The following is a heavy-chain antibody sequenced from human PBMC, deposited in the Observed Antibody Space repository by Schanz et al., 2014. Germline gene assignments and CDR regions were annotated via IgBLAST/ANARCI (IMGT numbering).Heavy chain of an antibody. V-gene: IGHV3-72*01. D-gene: IGHD3-9*01. CDR2: SRNKGHSYTS. Sequence: EVQLLESGGGLVQPGGSLRLSCAASGFTVSNSYIHWVRQAPGKGLEWVGHSRNKGHSYTSEYAASVKGRFTISRDESESSLYLQMDSLKTEDTAVYYCARRNFYDKSAAFDYWGQGSLVTVSS. J-gene: IGHJ4*02. CDR1: GFTVSNSY. CDR3: ARRNFYDKSAAFDY.